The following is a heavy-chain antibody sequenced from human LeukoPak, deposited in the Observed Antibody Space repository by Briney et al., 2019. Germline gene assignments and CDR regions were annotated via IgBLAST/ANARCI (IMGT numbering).Heavy chain of an antibody. V-gene: IGHV1-46*01. CDR3: ARRRKHYYQIDY. D-gene: IGHD1-26*01. CDR2: VNPSGGST. Sequence: ASVKVSCKASGYTFTSYYLHWVRQAPGQGLEWMGMVNPSGGSTSYAQKFQGRVTMTRDTSTTTVYMEQGSLRSDDTAVFYCARRRKHYYQIDYWGQGTLVTVSS. J-gene: IGHJ4*02. CDR1: GYTFTSYY.